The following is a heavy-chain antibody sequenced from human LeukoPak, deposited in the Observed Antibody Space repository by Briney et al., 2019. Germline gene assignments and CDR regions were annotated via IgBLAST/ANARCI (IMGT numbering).Heavy chain of an antibody. CDR2: ISISSSYL. V-gene: IGHV3-21*01. Sequence: GGSLRLSCAASGFTFSSYSMIWVRQAPGKGLEWVSSISISSSYLYYADSVKGQFTISRDNAKNSLYLQMNSLRAEDTAVYYCARDKNWGSGAFDIWGQGTMVTVSS. J-gene: IGHJ3*02. D-gene: IGHD7-27*01. CDR1: GFTFSSYS. CDR3: ARDKNWGSGAFDI.